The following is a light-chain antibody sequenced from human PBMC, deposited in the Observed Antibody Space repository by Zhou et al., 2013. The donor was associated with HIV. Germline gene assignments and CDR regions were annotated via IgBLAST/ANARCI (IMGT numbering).Light chain of an antibody. CDR3: QHYVTSPIT. J-gene: IGKJ5*01. Sequence: EIVMTQSPATLSVSPGERATLSCRASQSVSTNLAWYQQKPGQAPRLLIYGSSGRATGIPDRFSGSGSGTDFTLTISRLEPEDYAVYYCQHYVTSPITFGQGTRLEIK. CDR1: QSVSTN. CDR2: GSS. V-gene: IGKV3-20*01.